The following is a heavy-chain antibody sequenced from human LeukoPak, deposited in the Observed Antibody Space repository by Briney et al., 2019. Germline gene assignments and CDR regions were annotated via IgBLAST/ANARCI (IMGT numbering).Heavy chain of an antibody. J-gene: IGHJ5*02. D-gene: IGHD6-19*01. CDR3: AKDKGYSSGWYLLDP. CDR2: ISGSGDST. Sequence: PGGSLRLSCAASGFTFSTYAMNWVRQAPGKGLEWVSGISGSGDSTYYADSVKGRFSVSRDNSKNTLYLQMNDLRVEDTALYYCAKDKGYSSGWYLLDPWGQGTLVTVSS. CDR1: GFTFSTYA. V-gene: IGHV3-23*01.